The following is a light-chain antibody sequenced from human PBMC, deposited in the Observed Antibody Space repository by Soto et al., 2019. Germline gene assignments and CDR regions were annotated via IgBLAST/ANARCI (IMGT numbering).Light chain of an antibody. CDR2: DVS. CDR1: SSDVGGYNY. CDR3: SSYTSRTTLGV. V-gene: IGLV2-14*01. Sequence: QSALTQPASVSGSPGQSITISCTGTSSDVGGYNYVSWYQQHPGKAPKLMIYDVSNRPSGVSNRFSGSKSGNTASLTISGLQVEDEADYYCSSYTSRTTLGVFGSGT. J-gene: IGLJ1*01.